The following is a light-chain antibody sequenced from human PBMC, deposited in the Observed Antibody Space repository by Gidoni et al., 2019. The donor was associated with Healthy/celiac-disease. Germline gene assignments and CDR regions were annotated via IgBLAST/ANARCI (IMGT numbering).Light chain of an antibody. CDR2: DTS. J-gene: IGLJ3*02. V-gene: IGLV7-46*01. CDR3: LLSYSGARGV. Sequence: QAVVTQEPSLPVSPGGTVTLTCGSSTGAVTSGHYPYWFQQKPGQAPRTLIYDTSNKHSWTPARFSGSLRGGKAALTLSGAQPEDEAEYYCLLSYSGARGVFGGGTKLTVL. CDR1: TGAVTSGHY.